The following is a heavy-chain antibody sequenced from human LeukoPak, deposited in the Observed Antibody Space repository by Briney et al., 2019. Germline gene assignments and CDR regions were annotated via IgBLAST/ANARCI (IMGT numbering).Heavy chain of an antibody. J-gene: IGHJ4*02. CDR1: GFNFSSAW. V-gene: IGHV3-7*01. D-gene: IGHD1-26*01. CDR3: ARDHHFGALDF. CDR2: INQGGTVT. Sequence: PGGSLSLSCTPSGFNFSSAWMTWLRQAPGKGLEWLGNINQGGTVTNYVDSVKGRFSISRDNAKNTMYLQMSSLRVEDTAVYYCARDHHFGALDFWGQGTLVTVSS.